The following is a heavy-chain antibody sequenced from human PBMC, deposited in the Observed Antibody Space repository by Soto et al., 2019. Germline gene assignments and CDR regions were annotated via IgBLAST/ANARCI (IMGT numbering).Heavy chain of an antibody. D-gene: IGHD2-2*01. V-gene: IGHV1-3*01. CDR3: RAVTAPIGVSIDY. CDR2: INAGHGDT. J-gene: IGHJ4*01. CDR1: EDTYTSYA. Sequence: ELSGKASEDTYTSYAMHWVRQATGEALECMGLINAGHGDTKYSQQCQTRVTMTRDTSASPAYMELSRLRSEDTAVSYCRAVTAPIGVSIDYWG.